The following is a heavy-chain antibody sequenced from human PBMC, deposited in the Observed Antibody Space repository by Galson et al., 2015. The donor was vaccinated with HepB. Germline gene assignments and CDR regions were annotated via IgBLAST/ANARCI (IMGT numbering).Heavy chain of an antibody. Sequence: QSGAEVKKPGESLRISCKGSGYSFTSYWISWVRQMPGKGLEWMGRIDPSDSYTNYSPSFRGHVTISADKSISTAYLQWSSLKASDTAMYYCARLRYSGYDFYYYMDVWGKGTTVTVSS. CDR3: ARLRYSGYDFYYYMDV. CDR2: IDPSDSYT. CDR1: GYSFTSYW. V-gene: IGHV5-10-1*01. J-gene: IGHJ6*03. D-gene: IGHD5-12*01.